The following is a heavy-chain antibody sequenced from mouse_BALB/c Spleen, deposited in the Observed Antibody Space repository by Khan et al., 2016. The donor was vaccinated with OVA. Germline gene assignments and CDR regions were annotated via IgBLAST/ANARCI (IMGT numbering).Heavy chain of an antibody. Sequence: EVQLQESGPDLVKPSQSLSLTCTVTGYSITSDYAWNWIRQFPGNKLEWMGFITYSGNTNYNPSLKSRFSITRDTSKNQFFLQLNSVTTEDTATYYCARVYGGDFDYWGQGTTLTGSS. J-gene: IGHJ2*01. CDR1: GYSITSDYA. CDR3: ARVYGGDFDY. V-gene: IGHV3-2*02. D-gene: IGHD1-1*01. CDR2: ITYSGNT.